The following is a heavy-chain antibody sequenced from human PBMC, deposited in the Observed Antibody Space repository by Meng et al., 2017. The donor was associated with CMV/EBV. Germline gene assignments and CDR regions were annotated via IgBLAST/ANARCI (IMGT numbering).Heavy chain of an antibody. CDR1: GGSFNNYY. CDR3: AIYFYDYAMDV. J-gene: IGHJ6*02. CDR2: INHSGST. Sequence: GSLRLSCVLYGGSFNNYYWNWIRKPPGKGLEWLGEINHSGSTNYNPSLKSRVTVSVDTSKNQFSLRLSSVTAADTAVHYCAIYFYDYAMDVWGQGTTVTVSS. V-gene: IGHV4-34*01.